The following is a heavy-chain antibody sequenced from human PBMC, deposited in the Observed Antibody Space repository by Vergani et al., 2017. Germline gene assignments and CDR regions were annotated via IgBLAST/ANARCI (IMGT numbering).Heavy chain of an antibody. CDR1: GYTFTNYY. Sequence: QVQLVQSGAEVKKPGASVRVSCKTSGYTFTNYYIHWVRQAPGQGLDWMGIINPGGGSTTHAQQVQGRLTMPRDTSTSTVYMELNNLGSEDTAVYYCDRPHGDILPPDPRRLDYGGQGTLVTVSS. CDR2: INPGGGST. J-gene: IGHJ4*02. V-gene: IGHV1-46*03. CDR3: DRPHGDILPPDPRRLDY.